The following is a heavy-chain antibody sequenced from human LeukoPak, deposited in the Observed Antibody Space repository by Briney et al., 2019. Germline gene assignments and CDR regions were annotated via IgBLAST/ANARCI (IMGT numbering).Heavy chain of an antibody. J-gene: IGHJ4*02. CDR1: GFTLSSYT. CDR3: ARDGVIAAAAYFDY. D-gene: IGHD6-13*01. V-gene: IGHV3-23*01. CDR2: ITTSDGNT. Sequence: GGSLRLSCAASGFTLSSYTMSWVRQAPGKGLEWVSTITTSDGNTYYADSVKGRFTISRDNSKNTLYLQMNSLRAEDTAVYYCARDGVIAAAAYFDYWGQGTLVTVSS.